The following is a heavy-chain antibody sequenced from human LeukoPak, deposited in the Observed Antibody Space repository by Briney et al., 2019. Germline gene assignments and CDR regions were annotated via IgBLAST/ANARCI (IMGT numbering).Heavy chain of an antibody. CDR2: ISSSGSTI. CDR3: ARVWVYLDY. Sequence: GGSLRLSCAASGFTFSSYEMNWVRQAPGKGLEWVSYISSSGSTIYYADSVKGRFTISRDNAKNSLYLQMNSLRAEDTAVYYCARVWVYLDYWGQGTLATVSS. V-gene: IGHV3-48*03. CDR1: GFTFSSYE. D-gene: IGHD3-10*01. J-gene: IGHJ4*02.